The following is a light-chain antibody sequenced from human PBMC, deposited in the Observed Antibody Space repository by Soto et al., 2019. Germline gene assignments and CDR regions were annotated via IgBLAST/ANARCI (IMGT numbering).Light chain of an antibody. Sequence: QSVLTQPPSASGTPGQRVTISCSGATSNFGTKSVNWYQHLPGAAPRLLIYNSDQRPSGVPDRSSGSKSGTSASLAISGLQSADEGDYFCASWDDILHGPLFGGGTKLTVL. CDR3: ASWDDILHGPL. CDR1: TSNFGTKS. CDR2: NSD. J-gene: IGLJ2*01. V-gene: IGLV1-44*01.